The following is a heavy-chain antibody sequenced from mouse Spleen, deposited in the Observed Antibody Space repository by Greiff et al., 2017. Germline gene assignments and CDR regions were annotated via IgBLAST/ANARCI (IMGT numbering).Heavy chain of an antibody. CDR2: IDPENGDT. Sequence: EVQLQQSGAELVRPGASVKLSCTASGFNIKDDYMHWVKQRPEQGLEWIGWIDPENGDTEYASKFQGKATITADTSSNTAYLQLSSLTSEDTAVYYCTTAPITTATGFAYWGQGTLVTVSA. D-gene: IGHD1-2*01. V-gene: IGHV14-4*01. CDR3: TTAPITTATGFAY. CDR1: GFNIKDDY. J-gene: IGHJ3*01.